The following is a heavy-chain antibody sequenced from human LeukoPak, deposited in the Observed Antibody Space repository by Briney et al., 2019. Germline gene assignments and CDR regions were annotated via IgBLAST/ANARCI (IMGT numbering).Heavy chain of an antibody. Sequence: GGSLRLSCAASGFTFSNSAMSWVRQAPGKGLEWVSAISGSGGSTYYADSVKGRFTISRDNSKNTLYQQMNSLRAEDTAVYYCAKVSMIVVVITPYYFDYWGQGTLVTVSS. V-gene: IGHV3-23*01. D-gene: IGHD3-22*01. CDR1: GFTFSNSA. CDR3: AKVSMIVVVITPYYFDY. J-gene: IGHJ4*02. CDR2: ISGSGGST.